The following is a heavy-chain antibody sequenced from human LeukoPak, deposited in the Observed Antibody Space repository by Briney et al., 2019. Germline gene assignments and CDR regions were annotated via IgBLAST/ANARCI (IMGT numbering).Heavy chain of an antibody. CDR2: IWYDGSNK. CDR1: GFTFSSYG. Sequence: GGSLRLSCAASGFTFSSYGMHWVRQAPGKGLEWVAVIWYDGSNKYYADSVKGRFTISRDNSKNTLYLQMNSLRAEARAGYYVAKAPSADYNWFDPGGQGTLVT. V-gene: IGHV3-33*06. D-gene: IGHD2-21*02. CDR3: AKAPSADYNWFDP. J-gene: IGHJ5*02.